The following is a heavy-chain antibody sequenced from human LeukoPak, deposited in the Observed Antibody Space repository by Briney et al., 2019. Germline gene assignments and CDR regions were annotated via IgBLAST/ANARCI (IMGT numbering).Heavy chain of an antibody. D-gene: IGHD3-3*01. J-gene: IGHJ5*02. CDR2: IYYSGST. V-gene: IGHV4-31*03. CDR1: GGSISSGGYY. CDR3: AREADYDFWSGYYSESPWFDP. Sequence: SQTLSLTCTVSGGSISSGGYYWSWIRQHPGKGLEWIGYIYYSGSTYYNPSLKSRVTISVDTSKNQFSLKLSSVTAADTAVYYCAREADYDFWSGYYSESPWFDPWGRGTLVTVSS.